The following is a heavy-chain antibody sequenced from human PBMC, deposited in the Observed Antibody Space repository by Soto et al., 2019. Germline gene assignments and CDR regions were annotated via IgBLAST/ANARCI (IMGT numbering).Heavy chain of an antibody. CDR3: ASDRFYSGYDYADN. V-gene: IGHV3-30*04. D-gene: IGHD5-12*01. CDR1: GFSFNNNA. Sequence: QVQLVESGGGVVQPGRSLRLSCTASGFSFNNNAMHWVRQAPGKGLEWVAVISFDGRNEYYADSVKGRITISRDNSKDTPYMQVNSLRTGDTAVYYCASDRFYSGYDYADNWGEGTLVTVSS. CDR2: ISFDGRNE. J-gene: IGHJ4*02.